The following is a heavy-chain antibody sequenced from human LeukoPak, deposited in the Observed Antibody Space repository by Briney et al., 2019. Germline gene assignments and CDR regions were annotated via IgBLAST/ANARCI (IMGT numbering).Heavy chain of an antibody. J-gene: IGHJ4*02. V-gene: IGHV3-23*01. CDR1: GFTLSSYA. CDR2: ISGSGDST. CDR3: AKDHSYGSGSLPLPDY. Sequence: GGSLRLSCAASGFTLSSYAMSWVRQAQGKGLEWVSAISGSGDSTYYADSVKGRFTISRDNSKNTLYLQMNSLRAEDTAVYYCAKDHSYGSGSLPLPDYWGQGTLVTVSS. D-gene: IGHD3-10*01.